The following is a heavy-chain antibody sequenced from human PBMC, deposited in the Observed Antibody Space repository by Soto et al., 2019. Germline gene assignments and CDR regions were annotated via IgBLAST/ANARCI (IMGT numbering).Heavy chain of an antibody. CDR1: GYSFTGYY. V-gene: IGHV1-2*02. Sequence: QVQLVQSGAEVKKPGASVKVSCKASGYSFTGYYMQWVRQAPGQGLEWMGWINPNSGGTDYAQKFQGRVTMNRDTSISTVYMKLRRLRSDDTAVYYCARGRIAATELHWFDPWGQGTLVIVSS. CDR2: INPNSGGT. D-gene: IGHD6-13*01. CDR3: ARGRIAATELHWFDP. J-gene: IGHJ5*02.